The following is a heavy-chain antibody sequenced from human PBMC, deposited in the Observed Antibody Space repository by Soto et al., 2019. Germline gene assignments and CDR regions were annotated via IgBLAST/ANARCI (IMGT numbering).Heavy chain of an antibody. V-gene: IGHV3-23*01. Sequence: LRLSCAASGFTFSSYAMSWVRQAPGKGLEWVSSISGTGGSIYYADSVKGRFTISRDKSKNTLFLQMNSLRAEDTAIYYCAKEIYIVTSISYDSWGRGAMVTVYS. CDR2: ISGTGGSI. D-gene: IGHD5-12*01. CDR3: AKEIYIVTSISYDS. J-gene: IGHJ4*02. CDR1: GFTFSSYA.